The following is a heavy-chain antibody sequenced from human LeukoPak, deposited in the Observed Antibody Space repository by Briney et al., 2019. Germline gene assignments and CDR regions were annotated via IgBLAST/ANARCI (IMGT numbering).Heavy chain of an antibody. CDR1: GFTFSSYS. CDR3: ARERSGYDSARWFDP. V-gene: IGHV3-21*01. CDR2: ISSSSSYI. D-gene: IGHD5-12*01. J-gene: IGHJ5*02. Sequence: GGSLRLSCAASGFTFSSYSMNWVRQAPGKGLEWVSSISSSSSYIYYADSVKGRFTISRDNAKNSLYLQMNSLRAEDTAVYYCARERSGYDSARWFDPWGQGTLVTVSA.